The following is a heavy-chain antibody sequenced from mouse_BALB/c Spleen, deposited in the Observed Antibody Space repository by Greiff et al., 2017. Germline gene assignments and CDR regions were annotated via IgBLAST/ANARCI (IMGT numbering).Heavy chain of an antibody. Sequence: VQLQQPGAELVKPGASVKLSCKASGYTFTSYYMYWVKQRPGQGLEWIGGINPCNGGTNFNEKFKGKATRTVDKSSSTAYMQLSSLTSEDSAVYYCARGGDNECFDDWGEGTTVTVSS. CDR1: GYTFTSYY. CDR3: ARGGDNECFDD. CDR2: INPCNGGT. J-gene: IGHJ1*01. V-gene: IGHV1S81*02. D-gene: IGHD2-13*01.